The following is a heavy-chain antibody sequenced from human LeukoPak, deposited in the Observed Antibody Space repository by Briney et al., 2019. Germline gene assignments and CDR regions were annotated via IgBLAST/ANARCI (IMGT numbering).Heavy chain of an antibody. D-gene: IGHD6-13*01. CDR3: ARDETHYSSRSGWFDP. CDR2: VIPIFGTA. Sequence: GSSVKVSCKASGGTFSSYAISWVRQAPGQGHEWMGRVIPIFGTANYAQKFQGRVTITTDESTSTAYMELSSLRSEDTAVYYCARDETHYSSRSGWFDPWGQGTLVTVSS. J-gene: IGHJ5*02. V-gene: IGHV1-69*05. CDR1: GGTFSSYA.